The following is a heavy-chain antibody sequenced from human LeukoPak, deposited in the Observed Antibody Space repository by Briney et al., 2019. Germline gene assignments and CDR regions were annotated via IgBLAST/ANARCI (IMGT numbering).Heavy chain of an antibody. CDR2: INHSGST. V-gene: IGHV4-34*01. Sequence: PSETLSLTCAVYGGSFSGYYWSWIRQPPGKGLEWIGEINHSGSTNYNPSLKSRVTISVDTSKNQFSLKLSSVTAADTAVYYCARAPDYCSSTSCPKAGSYWGQGTLVTVSS. CDR3: ARAPDYCSSTSCPKAGSY. J-gene: IGHJ4*02. D-gene: IGHD2-2*01. CDR1: GGSFSGYY.